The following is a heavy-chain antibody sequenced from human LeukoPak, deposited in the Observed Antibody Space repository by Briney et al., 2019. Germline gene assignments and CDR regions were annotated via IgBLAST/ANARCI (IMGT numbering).Heavy chain of an antibody. V-gene: IGHV5-51*01. CDR1: GYRLNNYW. J-gene: IGHJ4*02. CDR2: IYPVDTGT. D-gene: IGHD6-13*01. Sequence: GESLKIFRKGSGYRLNNYWNGLVPPRPGKGLGWVGIIYPVDTGTRYSPSFQGQVTISADKSISTAYLQWSSLKASDTAMYYCARHSSSWYGHFADNWGQGTLVTVSS. CDR3: ARHSSSWYGHFADN.